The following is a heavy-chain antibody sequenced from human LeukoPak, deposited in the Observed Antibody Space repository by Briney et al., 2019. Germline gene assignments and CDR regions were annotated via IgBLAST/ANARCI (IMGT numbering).Heavy chain of an antibody. Sequence: GGSLRLSCAASGFTFSSYGMHWVRQAPGKALEWVAFIRYDGSNKYYADSVKGRFTIYRENSKNTLYLKMNSLRAEDTAVYYCEKGSTIFDFYYYYYMEVWGKGTTVTVSS. V-gene: IGHV3-30*02. CDR2: IRYDGSNK. D-gene: IGHD3-10*02. J-gene: IGHJ6*03. CDR3: EKGSTIFDFYYYYYMEV. CDR1: GFTFSSYG.